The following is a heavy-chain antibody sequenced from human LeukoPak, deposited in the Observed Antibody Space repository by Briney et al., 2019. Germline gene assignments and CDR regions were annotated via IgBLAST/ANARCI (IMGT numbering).Heavy chain of an antibody. CDR3: ARRIVATIKGRGYYFDY. CDR1: GFTFDDCG. D-gene: IGHD5-12*01. V-gene: IGHV3-20*04. J-gene: IGHJ4*02. CDR2: INWNGGST. Sequence: GGSLRLSCAASGFTFDDCGMSWVRQAPGKGLEWVSGINWNGGSTGYADSVKGRFTISRDNAKNSLYLQMNSLRAEDTALYYCARRIVATIKGRGYYFDYWRQGTLVTVSS.